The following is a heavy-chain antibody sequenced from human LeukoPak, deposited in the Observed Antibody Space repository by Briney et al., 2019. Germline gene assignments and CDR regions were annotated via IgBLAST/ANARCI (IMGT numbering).Heavy chain of an antibody. V-gene: IGHV4-4*02. Sequence: PSETLSLTCAVSGDSISSSNWWSWVRQPPGKGLEWIGEIYHSGSINYSPSLKSRATILVDKSKNQLSLKLSSVTAADTAVYYCARGPLLEWLLHAFDIWGQGTMVTVSS. CDR1: GDSISSSNW. J-gene: IGHJ3*02. D-gene: IGHD3-3*01. CDR3: ARGPLLEWLLHAFDI. CDR2: IYHSGSI.